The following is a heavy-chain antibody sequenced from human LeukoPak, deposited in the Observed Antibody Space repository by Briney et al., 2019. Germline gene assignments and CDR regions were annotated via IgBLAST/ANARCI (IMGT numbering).Heavy chain of an antibody. V-gene: IGHV4-34*01. D-gene: IGHD5-12*01. CDR1: GGSFSGYY. J-gene: IGHJ4*02. CDR3: ASGYGGYAGY. Sequence: SETLSLTCAVYGGSFSGYYWSWIRQPPGKGLEWIGEINHSGSTNYNPSLKSRVTISVDTSKNQFSLKLSSVTAADTAVYYCASGYGGYAGYWGRGTLVTVSP. CDR2: INHSGST.